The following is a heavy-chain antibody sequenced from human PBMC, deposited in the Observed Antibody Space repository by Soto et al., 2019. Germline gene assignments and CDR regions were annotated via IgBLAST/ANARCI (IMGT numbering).Heavy chain of an antibody. D-gene: IGHD2-2*01. J-gene: IGHJ3*02. CDR1: GGTFSSYA. Sequence: SVNVSCKASGGTFSSYAISWVRQAPGEGLEWMGGIIPIFGTANYAQKFQGRVTITADESTSTAYMELSSLRSEDTAVYYCARGSPLGYCISTSCYGFDAFDIWGQGTMVTVSS. V-gene: IGHV1-69*13. CDR3: ARGSPLGYCISTSCYGFDAFDI. CDR2: IIPIFGTA.